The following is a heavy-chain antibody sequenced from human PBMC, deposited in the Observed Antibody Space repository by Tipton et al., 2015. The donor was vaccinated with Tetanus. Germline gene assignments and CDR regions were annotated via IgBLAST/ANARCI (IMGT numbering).Heavy chain of an antibody. CDR1: GFSFRDFG. D-gene: IGHD6-19*01. V-gene: IGHV4-34*01. CDR2: INHRGGT. CDR3: ASLPKHWLAPRGAP. J-gene: IGHJ5*02. Sequence: LRLSCAGSGFSFRDFGMNWVRQAPGKGLEWIGEINHRGGTVYNPSLKSRVTISGDTSKNQFSLNLTSVTAADTAVYYCASLPKHWLAPRGAPWGQGTLVTVSS.